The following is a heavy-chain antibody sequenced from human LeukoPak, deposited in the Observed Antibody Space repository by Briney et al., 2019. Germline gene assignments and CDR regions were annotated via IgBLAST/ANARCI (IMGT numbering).Heavy chain of an antibody. J-gene: IGHJ4*02. CDR3: AKGREWLPEKGFDY. CDR2: ISGSGGST. Sequence: GGSLRLSCAASGFTFSSYSMNWVRQAPGKGLEWVSAISGSGGSTYYADSVKGRFTISRDNSKNTLYLQMNSLRAEDTAVYYCAKGREWLPEKGFDYWGQGTLVTVSS. D-gene: IGHD3-3*01. CDR1: GFTFSSYS. V-gene: IGHV3-23*01.